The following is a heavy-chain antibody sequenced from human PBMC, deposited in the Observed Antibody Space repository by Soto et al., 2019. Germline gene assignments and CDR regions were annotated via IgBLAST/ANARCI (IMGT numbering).Heavy chain of an antibody. D-gene: IGHD1-26*01. CDR3: ARDSIVGASYYGMDV. CDR1: GGSVSSYY. CDR2: IYTSGST. Sequence: PETLSLTCTVSGGSVSSYYWSWVRQPAGKGLEWIGRIYTSGSTNYNPSLKSRVTMSVDTSKNQFSLKLSSVTAADTAVYYCARDSIVGASYYGMDVWGQGTTVTVSS. J-gene: IGHJ6*02. V-gene: IGHV4-4*07.